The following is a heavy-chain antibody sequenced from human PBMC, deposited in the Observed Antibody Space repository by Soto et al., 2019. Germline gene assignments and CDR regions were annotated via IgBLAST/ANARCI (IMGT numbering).Heavy chain of an antibody. CDR1: GDSFTSSNW. Sequence: QVQLQESGPGLVKPSRTLSLNCAVSGDSFTSSNWWAWVRQPPGKGLEWIGDILHTGSTDYSPSLKSRATLSIDTSKKQVSLNLTSVTAADTAVYYCARSPPRVGGKWYFDFWGQGTLVTVSS. D-gene: IGHD1-26*01. J-gene: IGHJ4*02. CDR2: ILHTGST. V-gene: IGHV4-4*02. CDR3: ARSPPRVGGKWYFDF.